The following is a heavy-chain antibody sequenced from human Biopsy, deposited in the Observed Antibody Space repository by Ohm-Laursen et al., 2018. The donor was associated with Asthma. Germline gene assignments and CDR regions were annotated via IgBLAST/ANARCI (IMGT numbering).Heavy chain of an antibody. J-gene: IGHJ6*02. CDR1: GFSFSNFA. D-gene: IGHD3-3*01. Sequence: SLRLSCAAPGFSFSNFAIHWVRQAPGKGLEWVAVISYDGSNKYYADSVKGRFTISRDNSKNTLYLQMNSLRAEDTAVYYCAKWDTYYDFWSGYYTRYNYYYYGMDVWGQGTTVTVSS. V-gene: IGHV3-30*18. CDR3: AKWDTYYDFWSGYYTRYNYYYYGMDV. CDR2: ISYDGSNK.